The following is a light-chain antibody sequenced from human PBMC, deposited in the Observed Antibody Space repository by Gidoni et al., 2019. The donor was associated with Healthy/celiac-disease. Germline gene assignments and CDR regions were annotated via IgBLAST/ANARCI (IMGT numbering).Light chain of an antibody. CDR2: GNS. CDR1: STNIGADYD. CDR3: QSYDSSLSVV. V-gene: IGLV1-40*01. Sequence: QSVLTQPPSVSGAPGQTVTISCTGSSTNIGADYDVPWYQQLPGTAPKLLIYGNSNRPSGVPDRFSGSKSGNSASLAITGLQAEDEADYYCQSYDSSLSVVFGGGTKLTVL. J-gene: IGLJ2*01.